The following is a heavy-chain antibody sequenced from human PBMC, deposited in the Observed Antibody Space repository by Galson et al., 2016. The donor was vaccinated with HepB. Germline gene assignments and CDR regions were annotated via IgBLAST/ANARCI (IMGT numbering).Heavy chain of an antibody. CDR3: ARDNSHCGRTSCIPTYRYFDL. Sequence: SLRLSCAASGFTFSSYSMNWVRQAPGKGLEWVSYISSSSSTIYYADSVKGRFTISRDNAKNSLYLHMSSLRAEDTAIYYCARDNSHCGRTSCIPTYRYFDLWGRGTLVTVS. D-gene: IGHD2-2*01. J-gene: IGHJ2*01. CDR2: ISSSSSTI. CDR1: GFTFSSYS. V-gene: IGHV3-48*01.